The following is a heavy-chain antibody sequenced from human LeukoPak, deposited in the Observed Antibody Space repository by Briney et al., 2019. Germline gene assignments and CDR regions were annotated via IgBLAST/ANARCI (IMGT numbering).Heavy chain of an antibody. J-gene: IGHJ5*02. V-gene: IGHV1-46*01. D-gene: IGHD1-26*01. Sequence: ASVTVSFPASGYTFTSYYMHWVRQAPGQGLEWMGIINPSGGSTSYAQKFQGRVTMTRDTSTSTVYMELSSLRSEDTAVYYCASWVIEGNWFDPWGQGTLVTVSS. CDR2: INPSGGST. CDR3: ASWVIEGNWFDP. CDR1: GYTFTSYY.